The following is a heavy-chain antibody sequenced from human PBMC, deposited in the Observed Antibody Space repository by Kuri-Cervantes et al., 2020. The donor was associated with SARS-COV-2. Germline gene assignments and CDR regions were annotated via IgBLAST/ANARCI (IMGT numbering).Heavy chain of an antibody. D-gene: IGHD5-18*01. CDR2: IYHSGST. J-gene: IGHJ5*02. CDR3: ARDLGIQLWVSPLDP. CDR1: GYSISSGYY. Sequence: ESLKISCTVSGYSISSGYYWGWIRQPPGKGLEWIGSIYHSGSTYYNPSLKSRVTISVDTSKIQFSLKLSSVTAADTAVYYCARDLGIQLWVSPLDPWGQGTLVTVSS. V-gene: IGHV4-38-2*02.